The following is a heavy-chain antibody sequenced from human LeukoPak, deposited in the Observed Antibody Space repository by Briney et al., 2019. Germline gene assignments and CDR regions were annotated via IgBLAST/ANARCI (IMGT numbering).Heavy chain of an antibody. CDR2: IYYSGST. J-gene: IGHJ5*02. Sequence: PSETLSLTCTVSGGSISSYYWSWIRQPPGKGLEWIGYIYYSGSTNYNPSLKSRVTISVDTSKNQFSLKLSSVTAADTAVYYCARERVAGTSGWFDLWGQGTLVTVSS. CDR1: GGSISSYY. D-gene: IGHD6-19*01. V-gene: IGHV4-59*01. CDR3: ARERVAGTSGWFDL.